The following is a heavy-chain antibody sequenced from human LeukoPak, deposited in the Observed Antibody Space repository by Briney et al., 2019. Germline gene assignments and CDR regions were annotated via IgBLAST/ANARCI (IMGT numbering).Heavy chain of an antibody. Sequence: GGSLRLSCAASGFTFNSYWMNWVRQAPGKGLEWVANIKRDGSEKYYVNSVKGRFTISRDNAKNSLDLQMNSLRVEDTAVYYCARLGPASSGWPESFDYWGQGTLVTVSS. V-gene: IGHV3-7*03. J-gene: IGHJ4*02. CDR3: ARLGPASSGWPESFDY. CDR1: GFTFNSYW. CDR2: IKRDGSEK. D-gene: IGHD6-19*01.